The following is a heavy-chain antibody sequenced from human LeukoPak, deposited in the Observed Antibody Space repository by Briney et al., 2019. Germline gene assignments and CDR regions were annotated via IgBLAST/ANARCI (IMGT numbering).Heavy chain of an antibody. V-gene: IGHV3-21*01. Sequence: GGSLRLSCAASGFTFNSYNMNWVRQAPGKGLEWVSSISLSSSYIYYADSVKGRFTISRDNAKNSLYLQMNSLRVEDTAVYYCARGIVLAGNVDYWGQGTLVTVSS. J-gene: IGHJ4*02. CDR2: ISLSSSYI. D-gene: IGHD6-19*01. CDR3: ARGIVLAGNVDY. CDR1: GFTFNSYN.